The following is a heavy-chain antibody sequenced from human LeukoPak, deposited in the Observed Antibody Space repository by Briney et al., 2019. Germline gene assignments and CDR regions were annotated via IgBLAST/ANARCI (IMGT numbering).Heavy chain of an antibody. CDR2: MSSGGRYI. D-gene: IGHD3-3*01. Sequence: GGSLRLSCAASGSTFSSYSMTWVRQAPGKGLEWVSSMSSGGRYIYYADSVRGRFTISRDNAKNSLYLLMNSLRVEDTAVYYCAGDRATGASRLFVVQWGQGTLVTVSS. CDR3: AGDRATGASRLFVVQ. J-gene: IGHJ4*02. CDR1: GSTFSSYS. V-gene: IGHV3-21*01.